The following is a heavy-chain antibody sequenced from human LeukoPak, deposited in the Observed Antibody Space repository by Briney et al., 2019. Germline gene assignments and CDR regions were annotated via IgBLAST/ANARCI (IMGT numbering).Heavy chain of an antibody. J-gene: IGHJ6*03. D-gene: IGHD5-12*01. CDR3: AKEGSGYDNMYYYYMDV. V-gene: IGHV3-23*01. CDR2: ISGSGGST. Sequence: PGGSLRLSCAASGFTFSSYGMSWVRQAPGKGLEWVSAISGSGGSTYYADSVKGRFTISRDNSKNTLYLQMNSLRAEDTAVYYCAKEGSGYDNMYYYYMDVWGKGTTVTISS. CDR1: GFTFSSYG.